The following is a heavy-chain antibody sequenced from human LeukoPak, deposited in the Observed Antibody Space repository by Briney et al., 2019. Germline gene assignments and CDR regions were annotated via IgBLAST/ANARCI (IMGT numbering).Heavy chain of an antibody. D-gene: IGHD2-2*01. V-gene: IGHV3-30-3*01. CDR3: ARDSTKRYCSSTSCLGWFDP. CDR2: ISYDGSNK. Sequence: GGSLRLSGAASGFTFSSYAMHWVRQAPGKGLEWVAVISYDGSNKYYADSVKGRFTISRDNSKNTLYLQMNSLRAEDTAVYYCARDSTKRYCSSTSCLGWFDPWGQGTLVTVSS. J-gene: IGHJ5*02. CDR1: GFTFSSYA.